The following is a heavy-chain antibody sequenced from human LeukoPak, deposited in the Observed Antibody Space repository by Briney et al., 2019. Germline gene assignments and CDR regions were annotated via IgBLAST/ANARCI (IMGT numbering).Heavy chain of an antibody. V-gene: IGHV3-23*01. CDR2: ISGGGGNT. CDR3: GKNRYSGSLSPFDI. CDR1: KFAFSSYA. D-gene: IGHD1-26*01. Sequence: GGSLRLSCAASKFAFSSYAMSWVRQAPGKGLEWVSAISGGGGNTYYADSVKGRFTISRDNSKNTLYLQMNSLRAEDTAVYYCGKNRYSGSLSPFDIWGQGTMVTGSS. J-gene: IGHJ3*02.